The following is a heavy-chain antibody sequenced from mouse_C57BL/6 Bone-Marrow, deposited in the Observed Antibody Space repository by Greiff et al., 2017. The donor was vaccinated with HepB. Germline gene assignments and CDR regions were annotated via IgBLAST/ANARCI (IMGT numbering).Heavy chain of an antibody. CDR1: GYTFTEYT. D-gene: IGHD1-1*01. V-gene: IGHV1-62-2*01. J-gene: IGHJ3*01. CDR3: ARREEGVITTVVAPFAY. Sequence: QVQLQQSGAELVKPGASVKLSCKASGYTFTEYTIHWVKQRPGQGLEWIGWFYPGSGSIKYNEKFKDKATLTADKSSSTVYMELSRLTSEDSAVYFCARREEGVITTVVAPFAYWGQGTLVTVSA. CDR2: FYPGSGSI.